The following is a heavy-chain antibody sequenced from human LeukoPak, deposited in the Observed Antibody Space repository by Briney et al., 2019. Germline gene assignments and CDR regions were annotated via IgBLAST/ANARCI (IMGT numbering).Heavy chain of an antibody. V-gene: IGHV1-2*02. CDR1: GFTFTSSA. D-gene: IGHD3-10*01. CDR2: INPNSGGT. CDR3: ARDARGQVWFGELLYTGFDP. Sequence: GASVKVSCKASGFTFTSSAMQWVRQAPGQGLEWMGWINPNSGGTNYAQKFQGRVTMTRDTSISTAYMELSRLRSDDTAVYYCARDARGQVWFGELLYTGFDPWGQGTLVTVSS. J-gene: IGHJ5*02.